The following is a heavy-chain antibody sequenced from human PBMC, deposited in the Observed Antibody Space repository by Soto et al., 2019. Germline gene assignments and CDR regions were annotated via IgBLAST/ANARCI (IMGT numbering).Heavy chain of an antibody. CDR1: GFTFSSYS. V-gene: IGHV3-23*01. Sequence: GGSLRLSCAASGFTFSSYSMNWVRQAPGKGLEWVSSISSGGSTYYADSVKGRFTISRDNSKNTLYLQMNSLRAEDTAVYYCAKRETASRAFDYWGRGTLVTVSS. J-gene: IGHJ4*02. D-gene: IGHD1-26*01. CDR3: AKRETASRAFDY. CDR2: ISSGGST.